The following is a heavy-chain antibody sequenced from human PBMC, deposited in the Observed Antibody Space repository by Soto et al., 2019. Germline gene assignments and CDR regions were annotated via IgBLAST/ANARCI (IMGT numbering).Heavy chain of an antibody. D-gene: IGHD3-16*01. J-gene: IGHJ6*02. CDR1: GYDFVTNW. CDR3: ALTGGFAPVYGFDV. V-gene: IGHV5-51*01. Sequence: GESLKISFSCHGYDFVTNWIGWVRQRPGKGLEWMGIIYLVDSDTRYSPSFEGQVTLSADRSTSTVFLEWSFLKTSDTAMYFCALTGGFAPVYGFDVWGQGTSVTVSS. CDR2: IYLVDSDT.